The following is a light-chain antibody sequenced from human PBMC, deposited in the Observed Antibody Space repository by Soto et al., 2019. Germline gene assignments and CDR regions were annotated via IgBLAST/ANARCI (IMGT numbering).Light chain of an antibody. J-gene: IGKJ4*01. CDR1: QSVGSD. CDR2: DIS. V-gene: IGKV3D-15*01. CDR3: QQYNSWPLT. Sequence: EIVMTQSPATLAVSPWETTTLSCRAIQSVGSDLAWYQQKPGQATRLVIYDISTRATGVATRISGSGSGTEFTPTISSLQSEDFAVYYCQQYNSWPLTFGGGTKVDIK.